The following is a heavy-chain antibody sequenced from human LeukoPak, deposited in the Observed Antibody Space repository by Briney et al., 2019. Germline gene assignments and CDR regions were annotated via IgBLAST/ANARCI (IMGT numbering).Heavy chain of an antibody. CDR3: ARDSGYSSSWAFDY. V-gene: IGHV3-30*03. J-gene: IGHJ4*02. CDR1: GFTFSSYG. Sequence: AGSLRLSCAASGFTFSSYGMHWVRQAPGKGLEWVAVISYDGSNKYYADSVKGRFTISRDNSKNTLYLQMNSLRAEDTAVYYCARDSGYSSSWAFDYWGQGTLVTVSS. CDR2: ISYDGSNK. D-gene: IGHD6-13*01.